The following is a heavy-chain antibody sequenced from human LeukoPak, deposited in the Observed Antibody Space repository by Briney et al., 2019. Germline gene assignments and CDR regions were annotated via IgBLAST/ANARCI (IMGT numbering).Heavy chain of an antibody. J-gene: IGHJ6*03. V-gene: IGHV3-30*19. CDR3: AREYYDFWSGYYGYYYYYMDV. D-gene: IGHD3-3*01. Sequence: PGGSLRLSCAASGFTFNNYGMHWVRQAPGKGLEWVAVISYDGSNKYYADSVKGRFTISRDNSKNTLYLQMNSLRAEDTAVYYCAREYYDFWSGYYGYYYYYMDVWGKGTTVTVSS. CDR1: GFTFNNYG. CDR2: ISYDGSNK.